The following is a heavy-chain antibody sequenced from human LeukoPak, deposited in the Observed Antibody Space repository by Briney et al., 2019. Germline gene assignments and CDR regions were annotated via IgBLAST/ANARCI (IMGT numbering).Heavy chain of an antibody. Sequence: SVKVSCKASGYTFTSYDINWVRQATGHGLEGMGWMNPNSGSTGYAQKFQGRVTITRNTSISTAYMELRRLSSEDTAVYYCARGRGLSMVRGVISAYWGQGTLVTVPS. D-gene: IGHD3-10*01. J-gene: IGHJ4*02. CDR2: MNPNSGST. CDR3: ARGRGLSMVRGVISAY. V-gene: IGHV1-8*01. CDR1: GYTFTSYD.